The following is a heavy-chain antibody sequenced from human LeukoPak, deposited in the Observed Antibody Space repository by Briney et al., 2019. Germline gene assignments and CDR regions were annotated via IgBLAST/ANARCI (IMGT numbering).Heavy chain of an antibody. CDR3: AKRQTSSSLLYYFDY. V-gene: IGHV3-23*01. CDR1: GFTFSSYA. Sequence: GGSLRLSCAASGFTFSSYAMSWVRQAPGKGLEWVSAISGSGGSTYYADSVKGRFTISRDNSKNTLYLQTNSLRAEDTAVYYCAKRQTSSSLLYYFDYWGQGTLVTVSS. CDR2: ISGSGGST. J-gene: IGHJ4*02. D-gene: IGHD6-6*01.